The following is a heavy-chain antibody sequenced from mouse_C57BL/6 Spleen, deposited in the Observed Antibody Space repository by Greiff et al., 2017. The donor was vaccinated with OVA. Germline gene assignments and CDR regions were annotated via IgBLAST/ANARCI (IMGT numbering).Heavy chain of an antibody. J-gene: IGHJ2*01. V-gene: IGHV1-4*01. D-gene: IGHD1-1*01. Sequence: VQLQQSGAELARPGASVKMSCKASGYTFTSYTMHWVKQRPGQGLEWIGYINPSSGYTKYNQKFKDKATLTADKSSSTAYMQLSSLTSEDSAVYDCARSATVVGTGDYWGQGTTLTVSS. CDR3: ARSATVVGTGDY. CDR2: INPSSGYT. CDR1: GYTFTSYT.